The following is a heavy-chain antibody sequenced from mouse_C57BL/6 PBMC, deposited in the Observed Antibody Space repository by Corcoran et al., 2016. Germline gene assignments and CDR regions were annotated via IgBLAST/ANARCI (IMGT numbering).Heavy chain of an antibody. V-gene: IGHV1-26*01. CDR3: ARGDYYGPDAMDY. CDR2: INPNNGGT. Sequence: EVQLQQSGPELVKPGASVKISCKASGYTFTDYYMNWVKQSHGKSLEWIGDINPNNGGTSYNQKFKGKATLTVDKSSSTAYMELRSLTSEDSAVYYCARGDYYGPDAMDYWGQGTSVTVSS. D-gene: IGHD1-1*01. CDR1: GYTFTDYY. J-gene: IGHJ4*01.